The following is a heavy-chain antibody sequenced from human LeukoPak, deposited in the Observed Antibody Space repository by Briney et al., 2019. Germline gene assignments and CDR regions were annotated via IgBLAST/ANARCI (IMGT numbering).Heavy chain of an antibody. D-gene: IGHD5-24*01. CDR3: ARVRGGYNDY. V-gene: IGHV4-39*07. CDR1: GGSISSSSYY. CDR2: INHSGST. Sequence: PSXXLSLTCTVSGGSISSSSYYWGWVRQPPGKGLEWIGEINHSGSTNYNPSPKSRVTISVDTSKNQFSLKRSSVTAADTAVYYCARVRGGYNDYWGQGTLVTVSS. J-gene: IGHJ4*02.